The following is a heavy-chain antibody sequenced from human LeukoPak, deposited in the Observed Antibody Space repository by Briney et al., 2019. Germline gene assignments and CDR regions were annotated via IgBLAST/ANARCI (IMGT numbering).Heavy chain of an antibody. D-gene: IGHD2/OR15-2a*01. CDR2: IYSTGST. CDR3: AKVRYGTFNWFDP. J-gene: IGHJ5*02. CDR1: GDSINNYY. V-gene: IGHV4-4*07. Sequence: SETLSLTCTVSGDSINNYYWSWIRQPAGKGLEWIGRIYSTGSTNYNPSLKSRVTMSVDTSKNQFSLKLRSVTAADTAVYYCAKVRYGTFNWFDPWGQGTLVTVSS.